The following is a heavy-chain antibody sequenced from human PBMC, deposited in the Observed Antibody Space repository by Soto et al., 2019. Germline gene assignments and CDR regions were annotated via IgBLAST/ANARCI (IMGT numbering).Heavy chain of an antibody. CDR1: GFNFDDYG. V-gene: IGHV3-20*04. CDR2: INCNSGNT. CDR3: ARDPPHLRYFDWLPFDY. Sequence: PGGSLRLSCAASGFNFDDYGMSWVRQAPGKGLEWVSGINCNSGNTGYADSVKGRFTISRDNAKNSLYLQMNSLRAEDTAVYYCARDPPHLRYFDWLPFDYWGQGTLVTVSS. D-gene: IGHD3-9*01. J-gene: IGHJ4*02.